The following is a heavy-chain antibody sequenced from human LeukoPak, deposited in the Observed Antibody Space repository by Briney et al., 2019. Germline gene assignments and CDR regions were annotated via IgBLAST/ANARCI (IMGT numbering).Heavy chain of an antibody. CDR1: GYTFTSYY. J-gene: IGHJ3*02. Sequence: ASVKVSCKASGYTFTSYYMHWVRQAPGQGLEWMGIINPSGGSTSYAQKFQGRVTMTGDTSTSTVYMELSSLRSADTAVYYCARDLGILTGSPSDAFDIWGQGTMVTVSS. CDR2: INPSGGST. V-gene: IGHV1-46*01. CDR3: ARDLGILTGSPSDAFDI. D-gene: IGHD3-9*01.